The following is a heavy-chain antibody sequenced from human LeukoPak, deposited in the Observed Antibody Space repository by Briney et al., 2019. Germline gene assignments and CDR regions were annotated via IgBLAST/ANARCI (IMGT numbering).Heavy chain of an antibody. D-gene: IGHD1-20*01. V-gene: IGHV3-7*01. CDR3: ARYNWNSAPFDY. CDR2: IRQDGNEK. CDR1: GFAFSNHW. Sequence: GGSLRLSCAASGFAFSNHWMSWVRQAPGKGLEWVANIRQDGNEKYYVGSVKGRLTISRDNAKNSLFLLMDSLRAEDTAVYYCARYNWNSAPFDYWGQGTLVTVSS. J-gene: IGHJ4*02.